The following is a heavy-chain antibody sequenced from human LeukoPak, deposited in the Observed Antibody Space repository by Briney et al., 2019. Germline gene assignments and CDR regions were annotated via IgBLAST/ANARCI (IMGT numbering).Heavy chain of an antibody. CDR2: IYYSGST. V-gene: IGHV4-59*01. CDR1: GGSISSYY. Sequence: SETLSLTCTVSGGSISSYYWSWIRQPPGKGLEWIGYIYYSGSTNYNPSLKSRVTISVDTFKNQFSLKLSSVTAADTAVYYCARNDYGDYDFDYWGQGTLVTVSS. J-gene: IGHJ4*02. CDR3: ARNDYGDYDFDY. D-gene: IGHD4-17*01.